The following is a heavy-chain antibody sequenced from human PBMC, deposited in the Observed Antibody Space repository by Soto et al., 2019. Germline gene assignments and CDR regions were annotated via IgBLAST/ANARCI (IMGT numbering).Heavy chain of an antibody. CDR1: GFSLSTYGMG. CDR3: AHVVRRGIYHYFYY. J-gene: IGHJ4*02. D-gene: IGHD2-15*01. V-gene: IGHV2-5*02. CDR2: IYWDDDK. Sequence: QITLKESGTTLVKPTQTLTLTCTFSGFSLSTYGMGMGWIRQPPGKAPEWLSVIYWDDDKRYSPSLKSRLTITKDTSKSQVGLTMTDVDPVDTATYHCAHVVRRGIYHYFYYWGQGSRVTVSS.